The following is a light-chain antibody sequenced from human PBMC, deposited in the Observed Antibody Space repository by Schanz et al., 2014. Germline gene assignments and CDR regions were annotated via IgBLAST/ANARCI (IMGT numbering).Light chain of an antibody. CDR1: QSISSY. V-gene: IGKV1-39*01. CDR2: GAS. Sequence: DIQMAQSPSSLSASVGDRVTITCRASQSISSYLNWYQQKPGKAPKLLIYGASGLQSGVPSRFSGSRSGTDFTLPISSLQPEDLASDYCQQSYSTPYTFGQGTKLEIK. J-gene: IGKJ2*01. CDR3: QQSYSTPYT.